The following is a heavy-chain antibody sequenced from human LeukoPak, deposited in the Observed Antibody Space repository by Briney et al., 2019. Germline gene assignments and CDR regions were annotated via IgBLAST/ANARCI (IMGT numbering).Heavy chain of an antibody. CDR1: GGSISSGDYY. J-gene: IGHJ4*02. Sequence: SETLSLTCTVSGGSISSGDYYWSWIRQPPGKGLEWIGYIYYSGSTYYNPSLKSRVTISVDTSKNQFSLKLSSVTAADTAVYYCARRGSIAVAGTYFDYWGQGTLVTVSS. CDR2: IYYSGST. D-gene: IGHD6-19*01. CDR3: ARRGSIAVAGTYFDY. V-gene: IGHV4-30-4*08.